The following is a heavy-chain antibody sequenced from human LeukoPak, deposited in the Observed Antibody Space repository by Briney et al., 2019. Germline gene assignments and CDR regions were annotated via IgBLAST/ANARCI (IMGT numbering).Heavy chain of an antibody. D-gene: IGHD3-3*01. J-gene: IGHJ5*02. CDR1: GDSVSSNSAA. CDR2: TYYRSKWYN. V-gene: IGHV6-1*01. Sequence: SQTLSLTCAISGDSVSSNSAAWNWIRQSPSRGLGWLGRTYYRSKWYNDYAVSVKSRITINPDTSKNQFSLQLNSVTPEDTAVYYCARGREVLRFLEWLPKDNWFDPWGQGTLVTVSS. CDR3: ARGREVLRFLEWLPKDNWFDP.